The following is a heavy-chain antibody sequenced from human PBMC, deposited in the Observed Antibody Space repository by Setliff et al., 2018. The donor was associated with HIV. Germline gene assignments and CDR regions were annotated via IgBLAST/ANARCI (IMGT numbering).Heavy chain of an antibody. CDR1: GFSFRSYW. D-gene: IGHD3-10*01. CDR3: ARVRGRYYYHYAMDV. Sequence: PGGSLRLSCAASGFSFRSYWMSWVRQAPGKGLESVANVKQDGTETLYVDSVKGRFTISRDNANNLVYLQMNSLRVEDTAVYYCARVRGRYYYHYAMDVWGQGTTVTVSS. CDR2: VKQDGTET. V-gene: IGHV3-7*01. J-gene: IGHJ6*02.